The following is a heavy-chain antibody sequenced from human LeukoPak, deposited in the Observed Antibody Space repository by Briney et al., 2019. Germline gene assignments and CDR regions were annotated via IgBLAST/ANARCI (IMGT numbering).Heavy chain of an antibody. CDR2: ISSSGSTI. V-gene: IGHV3-11*01. CDR1: GFTFSDYY. Sequence: PGGSLRLSCAAPGFTFSDYYMGWIRQAPGKGLEWVSYISSSGSTIYYADSVKGRFTISRDNAKNSLYLQMNSLRAEDTAVYYCARDLRGLGELSLDDYWGQGTLVTVSS. J-gene: IGHJ4*02. CDR3: ARDLRGLGELSLDDY. D-gene: IGHD3-16*02.